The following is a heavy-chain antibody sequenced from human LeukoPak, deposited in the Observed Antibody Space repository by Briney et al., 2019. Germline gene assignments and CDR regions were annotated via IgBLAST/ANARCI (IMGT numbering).Heavy chain of an antibody. V-gene: IGHV3-23*01. D-gene: IGHD3-10*02. Sequence: GGSLRLSCAASGFTFSRYGMSWVRQAPGKGLEWVSAISGSGGSTYYADSVKGRFTISRDNAKNSLYLQMNSLRAEDTAVYYCAELGITMIGGVWGKGTTVTISS. J-gene: IGHJ6*04. CDR1: GFTFSRYG. CDR3: AELGITMIGGV. CDR2: ISGSGGST.